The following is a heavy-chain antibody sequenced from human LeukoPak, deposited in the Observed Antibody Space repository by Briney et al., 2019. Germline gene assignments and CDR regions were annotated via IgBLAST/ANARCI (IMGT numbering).Heavy chain of an antibody. V-gene: IGHV1-2*02. CDR2: INPNSGGT. J-gene: IGHJ6*02. D-gene: IGHD6-13*01. CDR1: GYTFTGYY. CDR3: ARRIAASSSYGMDV. Sequence: ASVKVSCKASGYTFTGYYMHWVRQAPGQGLEWMGWINPNSGGTNYAQKFQGRVIMTRDTSISTAYMELSRLRSDDTAVYYCARRIAASSSYGMDVWGQGTTVTVSS.